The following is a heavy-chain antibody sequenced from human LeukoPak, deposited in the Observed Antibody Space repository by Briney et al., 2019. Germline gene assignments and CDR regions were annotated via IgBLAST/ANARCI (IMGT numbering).Heavy chain of an antibody. Sequence: SGGSLRLSCVESGFTFRSPWMAWLRQAPEKGLEWVVNINEDGSQKYYLGSVTGRFTISRDNAKNSLYLQMNSLSAEDTAMYYCARDGGWHRFDYWGQGTLVIVSS. J-gene: IGHJ4*02. V-gene: IGHV3-7*03. CDR1: GFTFRSPW. D-gene: IGHD6-19*01. CDR3: ARDGGWHRFDY. CDR2: INEDGSQK.